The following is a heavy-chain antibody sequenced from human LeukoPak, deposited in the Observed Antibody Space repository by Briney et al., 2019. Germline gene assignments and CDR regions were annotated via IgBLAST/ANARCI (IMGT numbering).Heavy chain of an antibody. CDR3: TTKAAAGSVR. CDR2: VKSKTDGGTT. Sequence: GGSLRLSCAASGFTFTNAWMTWVRQAPGKGLEWVGRVKSKTDGGTTDYAAPVKGRFIVSRDDSKNMLYLQMNSLKTEDTAVYYCTTKAAAGSVRWSQGTLVTVSS. J-gene: IGHJ4*02. D-gene: IGHD6-13*01. V-gene: IGHV3-15*01. CDR1: GFTFTNAW.